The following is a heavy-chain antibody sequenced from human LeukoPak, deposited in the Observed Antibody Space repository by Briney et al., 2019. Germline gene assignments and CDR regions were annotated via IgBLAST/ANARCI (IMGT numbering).Heavy chain of an antibody. D-gene: IGHD6-13*01. V-gene: IGHV4-59*08. Sequence: SETLSLTCTVSDDSISSYYWSWLRQPPGKGLEWIGYIYYNAITNYDPSLKSRVTISVDTSKNQFSLKLSSVTAADTAMYYCARLHRDDSTWYTYYFDSWGQGTLVTVSS. J-gene: IGHJ4*02. CDR2: IYYNAIT. CDR3: ARLHRDDSTWYTYYFDS. CDR1: DDSISSYY.